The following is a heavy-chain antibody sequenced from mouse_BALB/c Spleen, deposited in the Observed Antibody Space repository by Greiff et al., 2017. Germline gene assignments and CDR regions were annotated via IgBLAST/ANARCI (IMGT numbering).Heavy chain of an antibody. Sequence: QVQLKESGPGLVAPSQSLSITCTVSGFSFSRYSVHWVRQPPGKGLEWLGMIWGGGSTDYNSALKSRLSISKDNSKSQVFLKMNSLQTDDTAMYYCARASYDYDGRLAYWGQGTLVTVSA. D-gene: IGHD2-4*01. CDR1: GFSFSRYS. V-gene: IGHV2-6-4*01. CDR2: IWGGGST. CDR3: ARASYDYDGRLAY. J-gene: IGHJ3*01.